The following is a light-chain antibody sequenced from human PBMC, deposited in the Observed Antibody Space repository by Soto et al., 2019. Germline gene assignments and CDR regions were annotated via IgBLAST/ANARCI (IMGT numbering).Light chain of an antibody. CDR1: GSNIGSNA. J-gene: IGLJ2*01. CDR2: SNT. CDR3: AAWDDSLNGLL. V-gene: IGLV1-44*01. Sequence: QSVLTQPPSASGTPGQRVTFSCSGSGSNIGSNAVNWYQQLPGTAPKLLIYSNTQPPSGVPDGFSGSKSGTSASLAISGLQSEDEADYYCAAWDDSLNGLLFGGGTKVTVL.